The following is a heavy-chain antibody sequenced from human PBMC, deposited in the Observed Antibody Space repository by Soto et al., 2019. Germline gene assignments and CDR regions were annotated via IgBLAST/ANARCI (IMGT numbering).Heavy chain of an antibody. D-gene: IGHD5-18*01. J-gene: IGHJ4*02. CDR2: IYYSGST. Sequence: KPSETLSLTCTVSGGSISSYYWSWIRQPPGRGLEWIGYIYYSGSTNYNPSLKSRVTISVDTSKNQFSLKLSSVTAADTAVYYCARSNTAMVFDYWGQGTLVTVSS. CDR3: ARSNTAMVFDY. CDR1: GGSISSYY. V-gene: IGHV4-59*01.